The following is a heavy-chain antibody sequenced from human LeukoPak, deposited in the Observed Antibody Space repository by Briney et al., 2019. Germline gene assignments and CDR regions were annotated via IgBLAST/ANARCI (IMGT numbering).Heavy chain of an antibody. Sequence: GASVKVSCKASGYTFTNYHINWVRQASGQGLEWVTWINPDTGDKGYARKFQDRVTITTDTSISTAYMELSSLSSEDTAVYFCARATFMTASGYDYWGQGTLVTVSS. J-gene: IGHJ4*02. CDR3: ARATFMTASGYDY. V-gene: IGHV1-8*03. D-gene: IGHD2-21*02. CDR2: INPDTGDK. CDR1: GYTFTNYH.